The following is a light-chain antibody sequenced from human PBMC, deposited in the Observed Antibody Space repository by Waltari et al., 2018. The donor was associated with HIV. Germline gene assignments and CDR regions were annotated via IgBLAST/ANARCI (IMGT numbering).Light chain of an antibody. CDR1: QGIRNG. Sequence: DIQMTQSPSSLSASVGDRVHITCRASQGIRNGLGWYQQKPGKAPKRLIYTASTLQSGVPSRFSGSGSGTEFTLTISSLQPEDFATYYCLQHHSYPLTFGQGTKVDIK. CDR3: LQHHSYPLT. CDR2: TAS. V-gene: IGKV1-17*01. J-gene: IGKJ1*01.